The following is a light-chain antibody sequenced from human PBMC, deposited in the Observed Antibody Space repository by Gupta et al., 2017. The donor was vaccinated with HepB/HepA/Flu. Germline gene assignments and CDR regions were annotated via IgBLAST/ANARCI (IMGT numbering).Light chain of an antibody. V-gene: IGLV1-47*01. Sequence: QSVLTQPPSASGTPGQRVIISCSGSHSNIGTNFMYWFQQFPGPAPKPLIFRSNQRPSGVPDRFSGSKSGTSASLAISGLRSEDEADYYCVAWDDTRGGWVFGGGTKLTVL. CDR1: HSNIGTNF. CDR2: RSN. CDR3: VAWDDTRGGWV. J-gene: IGLJ3*02.